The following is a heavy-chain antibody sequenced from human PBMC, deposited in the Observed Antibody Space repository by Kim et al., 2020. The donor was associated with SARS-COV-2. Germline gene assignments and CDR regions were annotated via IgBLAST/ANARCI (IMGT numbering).Heavy chain of an antibody. J-gene: IGHJ5*02. V-gene: IGHV3-66*04. Sequence: SGGATFYADPVKGRFTISRDTSKNTLYLQMNSLRVEDTALYYWARHDWFDPWGQGTLVTVSS. CDR3: ARHDWFDP. CDR2: SGGAT.